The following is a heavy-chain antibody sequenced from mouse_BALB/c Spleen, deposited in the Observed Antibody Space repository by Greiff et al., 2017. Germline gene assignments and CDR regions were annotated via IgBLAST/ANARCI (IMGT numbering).Heavy chain of an antibody. V-gene: IGHV14-3*02. D-gene: IGHD2-3*01. Sequence: VQLQQSGAELVKPGASVKLSCTASGFNIKDTYMHWVKQRPEQGLEWIGRIDPANGNTKYDPKFQGKATITADTSSNTAYLQLSSLTSEDTAVYYCARGGDGYYGAWFAYWGQGTLVTVSA. CDR3: ARGGDGYYGAWFAY. CDR1: GFNIKDTY. CDR2: IDPANGNT. J-gene: IGHJ3*01.